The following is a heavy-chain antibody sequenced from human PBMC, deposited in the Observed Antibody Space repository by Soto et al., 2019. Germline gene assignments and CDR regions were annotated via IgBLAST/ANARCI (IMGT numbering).Heavy chain of an antibody. CDR3: ARDGLMSGSYYVFDY. J-gene: IGHJ4*02. D-gene: IGHD1-26*01. V-gene: IGHV3-7*05. CDR1: GFTFSGYW. CDR2: IKEDGSEK. Sequence: GGSLRLSCAGSGFTFSGYWMNWVRQAPGKGLEWVANIKEDGSEKNYVDSVKGRFTISRDNAKNSLDLQMNSLRAEDTAVYYCARDGLMSGSYYVFDYWGQGTLVTVSS.